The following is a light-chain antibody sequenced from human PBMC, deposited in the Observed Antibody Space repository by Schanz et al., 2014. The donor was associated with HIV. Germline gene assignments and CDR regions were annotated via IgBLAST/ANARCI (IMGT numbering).Light chain of an antibody. CDR3: STYTTSKTWV. Sequence: QSALTQPTSVSGSPGQSITISCTGASMAFSSSNFVSWYQQHPGEAPRLIIYEVTSRPSGVSARFSASKTGETASLTIAGLQAEDEAEYYCSTYTTSKTWVFGGGTKLTVL. CDR2: EVT. V-gene: IGLV2-14*01. J-gene: IGLJ3*02. CDR1: SMAFSSSNF.